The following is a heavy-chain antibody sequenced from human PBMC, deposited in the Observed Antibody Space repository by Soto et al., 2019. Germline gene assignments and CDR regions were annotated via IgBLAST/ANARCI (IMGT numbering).Heavy chain of an antibody. CDR1: GFTFCSYA. CDR3: ADGGEWSFNFVY. D-gene: IGHD3-3*01. Sequence: GGSLRLFCAASGFTFCSYAMSWVRQAPGKGLEWVSGISVSGDNTYYADSVKGRFTISRDNSKNTLYLQMNNLRAEDTAVYYCADGGEWSFNFVYWGQGTQVTVSS. J-gene: IGHJ4*02. V-gene: IGHV3-23*01. CDR2: ISVSGDNT.